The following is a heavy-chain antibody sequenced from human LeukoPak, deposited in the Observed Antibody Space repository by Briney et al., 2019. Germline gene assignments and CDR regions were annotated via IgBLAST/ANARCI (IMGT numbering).Heavy chain of an antibody. CDR1: GFTFSSYW. V-gene: IGHV3-7*01. CDR3: ARDAHDDSSES. CDR2: LNPDGSRK. J-gene: IGHJ5*02. D-gene: IGHD3-3*01. Sequence: GGSLRLSCAASGFTFSSYWMTWVRQAPGKGLEWVANLNPDGSRKFYVDSVKGRFTISRDNAKNSLYLQMHSLRAEDTALYYCARDAHDDSSESWGRGTLVTVPS.